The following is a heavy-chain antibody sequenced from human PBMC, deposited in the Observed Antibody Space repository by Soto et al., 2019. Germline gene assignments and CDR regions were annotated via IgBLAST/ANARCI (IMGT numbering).Heavy chain of an antibody. CDR1: GFTLSNYG. D-gene: IGHD3-22*01. CDR3: ARQRDEPSGYHPAFGY. Sequence: GGSLRLSCGVSGFTLSNYGMHWVRRAPGKGLEWVAMIWSDGTKKYYGDAVRGRFTISRDDSKSSVHLHMDNVRVDDTAVYYCARQRDEPSGYHPAFGYWGLGTLVTVS. J-gene: IGHJ4*02. CDR2: IWSDGTKK. V-gene: IGHV3-33*01.